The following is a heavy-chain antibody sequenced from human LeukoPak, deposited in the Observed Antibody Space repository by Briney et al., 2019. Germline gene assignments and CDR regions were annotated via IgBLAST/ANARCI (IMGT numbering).Heavy chain of an antibody. D-gene: IGHD4-17*01. CDR3: AREYNYGVSYGMDV. V-gene: IGHV3-30*03. CDR2: ISYDGSDK. Sequence: GRSLRLSCAASGFIFSNYGMHWVRQAPGKGLEWVTVISYDGSDKYYADSVMGRFTISRHNSKNALYLQMNSLRAEDTAVYYCAREYNYGVSYGMDVWGQGTTVTVSS. CDR1: GFIFSNYG. J-gene: IGHJ6*02.